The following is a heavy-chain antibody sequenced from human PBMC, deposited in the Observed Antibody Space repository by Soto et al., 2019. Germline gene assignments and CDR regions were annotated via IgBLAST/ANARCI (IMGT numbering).Heavy chain of an antibody. CDR1: GGPFGSSA. Sequence: QVQLVQSGADVKKPGSSVKVSCKTSGGPFGSSAISWVRQAPAQGLEWMGEIIPVFDKANYAQNLQGRLTMTADEPTGTVFMQLSSLRSEDTAVYFCARLRRDWGDAFDLWGLGTFVTVSS. V-gene: IGHV1-69*01. D-gene: IGHD3-16*01. CDR2: IIPVFDKA. CDR3: ARLRRDWGDAFDL. J-gene: IGHJ3*01.